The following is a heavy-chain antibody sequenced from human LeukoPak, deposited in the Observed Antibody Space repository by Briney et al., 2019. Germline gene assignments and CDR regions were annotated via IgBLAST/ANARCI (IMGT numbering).Heavy chain of an antibody. CDR3: ARVHYSGTYFSQNYFDY. CDR2: MNPNSGNT. V-gene: IGHV1-8*01. D-gene: IGHD1-26*01. CDR1: GYTFTSYD. J-gene: IGHJ4*02. Sequence: WASVKVSCKASGYTFTSYDISWVRQATGQGLEWMGRMNPNSGNTDYAQKFQGRVTMTRNTSISTAYMELSSLRSDDTAVYYCARVHYSGTYFSQNYFDYWGQGTLATVSS.